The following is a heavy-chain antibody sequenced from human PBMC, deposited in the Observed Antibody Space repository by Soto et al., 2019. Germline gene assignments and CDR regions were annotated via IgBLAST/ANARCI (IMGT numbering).Heavy chain of an antibody. J-gene: IGHJ3*01. V-gene: IGHV3-23*01. CDR3: GREASGWYSCGSLGF. D-gene: IGHD6-19*01. CDR1: GFSFSNYA. CDR2: ISGSGGSA. Sequence: GGSLRLSCAASGFSFSNYAMNWVRQAPGKGLEWVSVISGSGGSASYADSVQGRFTISRDNSNNTLYLQMNSLRAEDTAIYYCGREASGWYSCGSLGFWGRGTMVTVSS.